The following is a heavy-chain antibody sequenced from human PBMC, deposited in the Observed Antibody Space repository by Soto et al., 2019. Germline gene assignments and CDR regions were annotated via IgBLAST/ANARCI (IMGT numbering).Heavy chain of an antibody. CDR3: ARVVVPTTATTSNWFDP. D-gene: IGHD4-17*01. V-gene: IGHV1-46*01. J-gene: IGHJ5*02. Sequence: ASVKVSCKASGYTFTTYYLHWVRQAPGQGLEWMGIINPSGGSTNYAQRFQGRVTMTSDTSTSTVYMELSSLRADDTAVYYCARVVVPTTATTSNWFDPWGQGTLVTVSS. CDR1: GYTFTTYY. CDR2: INPSGGST.